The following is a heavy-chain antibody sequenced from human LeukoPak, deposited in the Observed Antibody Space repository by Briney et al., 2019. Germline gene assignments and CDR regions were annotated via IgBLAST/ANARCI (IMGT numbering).Heavy chain of an antibody. D-gene: IGHD2-2*01. CDR2: ISSSSSYI. CDR3: AKEIVVVVPASRGRDY. CDR1: GFTFSSYS. V-gene: IGHV3-21*01. J-gene: IGHJ4*02. Sequence: PGGSLRLSCAASGFTFSSYSMNWVRQAPGKGLEWVSSISSSSSYIYYADSVKGRFTISRDNSKNTLYLQMNSLRAEDTAVYYCAKEIVVVVPASRGRDYWGQGTLVTVSS.